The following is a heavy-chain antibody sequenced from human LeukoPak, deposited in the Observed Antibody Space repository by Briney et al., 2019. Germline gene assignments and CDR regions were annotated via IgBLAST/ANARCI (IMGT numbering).Heavy chain of an antibody. J-gene: IGHJ5*02. CDR2: MNPNSGNT. V-gene: IGHV1-8*03. Sequence: ASVKVSCKASGYTFTSYDINWVRQATGQGLEWMGWMNPNSGNTGYAQKFQGRVTITRNTSISTAYMELSSLTSEDTAVYYCARMDHHGGRDNWFDPWGQGTLVTVSS. CDR1: GYTFTSYD. CDR3: ARMDHHGGRDNWFDP. D-gene: IGHD2-15*01.